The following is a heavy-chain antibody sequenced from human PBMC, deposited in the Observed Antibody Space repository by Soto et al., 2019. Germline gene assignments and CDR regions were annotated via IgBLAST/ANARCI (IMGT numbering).Heavy chain of an antibody. CDR1: GFTFSSYA. CDR2: ISGSGGST. D-gene: IGHD6-13*01. CDR3: AKDRDGAAAGPTKFYGMDV. V-gene: IGHV3-23*01. Sequence: PGGSLRLSCAASGFTFSSYAMSWVRQAPGKGLEWVSAISGSGGSTYHADSVKGRFTISRDNSKNTLYMQMNSLRAEDTAVYYCAKDRDGAAAGPTKFYGMDVWGQGTTVTVSS. J-gene: IGHJ6*02.